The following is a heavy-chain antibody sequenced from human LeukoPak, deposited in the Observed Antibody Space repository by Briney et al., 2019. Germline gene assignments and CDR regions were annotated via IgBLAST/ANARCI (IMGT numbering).Heavy chain of an antibody. Sequence: GGSLRLSCAASGFTFSSYAMPWVHQAPGKGLEWVAVISYDGSNKYYADSVKGRFTISRDNSKNTLYLQMNSLRAEDTAVYYCARDVGVVVVVAATAPDYWGQGTLVTVSS. CDR2: ISYDGSNK. D-gene: IGHD2-15*01. CDR3: ARDVGVVVVVAATAPDY. J-gene: IGHJ4*02. CDR1: GFTFSSYA. V-gene: IGHV3-30-3*01.